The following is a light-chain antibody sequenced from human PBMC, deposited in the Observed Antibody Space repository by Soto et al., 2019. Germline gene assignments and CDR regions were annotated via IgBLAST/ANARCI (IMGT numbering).Light chain of an antibody. Sequence: QSVLTQPPSASGTPGQRVTISCSGSSSNIGHNSVNWYQQLPGTAPKLLIYSNSHRPSGVPDRFSGSKSGTSASLAISGLQSEDEADYYCGAWDHSLTGSWVFGGGTKVTVL. CDR3: GAWDHSLTGSWV. J-gene: IGLJ3*02. CDR1: SSNIGHNS. CDR2: SNS. V-gene: IGLV1-44*01.